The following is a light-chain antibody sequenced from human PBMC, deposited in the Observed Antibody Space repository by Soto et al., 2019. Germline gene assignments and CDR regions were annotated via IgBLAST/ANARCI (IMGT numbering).Light chain of an antibody. Sequence: EIVMTQSPATLSVSPGERATLSCRASQSVGSNLAWYQQKSGQAPRLLIYSASTRATGIPARLSGSGSGTEFPLTIGSLQSEDFAVYYCQQYTDRPLTFGHGTRLEIK. CDR2: SAS. J-gene: IGKJ5*01. V-gene: IGKV3-15*01. CDR3: QQYTDRPLT. CDR1: QSVGSN.